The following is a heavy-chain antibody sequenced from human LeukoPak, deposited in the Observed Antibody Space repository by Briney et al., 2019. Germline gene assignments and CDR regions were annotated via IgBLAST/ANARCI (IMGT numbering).Heavy chain of an antibody. J-gene: IGHJ4*02. V-gene: IGHV1-46*01. CDR2: INPSGGST. Sequence: ASVKVSCKASGYTFTSYYMHWVRQAPGQGLEWMGIINPSGGSTSYAQKFQGRVTMTRDTSTSTVYMELSSLKASDTAMYYCARAGDIAARYFDYWGQGTLVTVSS. D-gene: IGHD6-6*01. CDR3: ARAGDIAARYFDY. CDR1: GYTFTSYY.